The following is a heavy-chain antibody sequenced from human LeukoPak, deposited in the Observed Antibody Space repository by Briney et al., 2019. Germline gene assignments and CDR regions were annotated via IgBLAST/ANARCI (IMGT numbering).Heavy chain of an antibody. CDR1: GYTFTSYG. CDR3: ARDTPLLFGESNWFDP. CDR2: ISAYNGNT. Sequence: ASVKVSCKASGYTFTSYGISWVRQAPGQGLEWMGWISAYNGNTNYAQKLQGRVTMTTDTSTSTAYMELRSLRSADTAVYYCARDTPLLFGESNWFDPWGQGTLVTVSS. J-gene: IGHJ5*02. D-gene: IGHD3-10*01. V-gene: IGHV1-18*04.